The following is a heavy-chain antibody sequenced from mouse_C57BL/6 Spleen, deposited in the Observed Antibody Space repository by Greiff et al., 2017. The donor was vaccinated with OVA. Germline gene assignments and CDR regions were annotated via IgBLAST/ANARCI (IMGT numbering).Heavy chain of an antibody. J-gene: IGHJ2*01. Sequence: EVKLMESGGGLVKPGGSLKLSCAASGFTFSDYGMHWVRQAPEKGLEWVAYISSGSSTIYYADTVKGRFTIYRDNAKNTLFLQMTSLRSEDTAMYYCARGAFDDWGQGTTLTVSS. CDR2: ISSGSSTI. V-gene: IGHV5-17*01. CDR1: GFTFSDYG. CDR3: ARGAFDD.